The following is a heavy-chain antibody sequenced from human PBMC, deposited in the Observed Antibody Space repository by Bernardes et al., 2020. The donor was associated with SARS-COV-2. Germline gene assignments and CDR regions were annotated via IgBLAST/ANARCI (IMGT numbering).Heavy chain of an antibody. CDR1: GAPFSAYY. CDR3: AKSGDSSGYNFDY. J-gene: IGHJ4*02. CDR2: INHSGST. V-gene: IGHV4-34*01. Sequence: SETLSLTCAVYGAPFSAYYWSWIRQPPGKGLEWIGDINHSGSTNYNPSLQSRVTISVDTSKNQFSLRLSSVTAADTAVYYCAKSGDSSGYNFDYWGQGTLVTVSS. D-gene: IGHD3-22*01.